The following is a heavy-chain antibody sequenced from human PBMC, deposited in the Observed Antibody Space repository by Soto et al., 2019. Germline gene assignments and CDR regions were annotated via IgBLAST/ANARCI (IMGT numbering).Heavy chain of an antibody. D-gene: IGHD1-26*01. CDR1: GFTFSSYA. CDR2: ISGSGGST. CDR3: AKWMWELGAALDY. V-gene: IGHV3-23*01. Sequence: EVQLLESGGGLVQPGGSLRLSCAASGFTFSSYAMSWVRQAPGKGLEWVSAISGSGGSTYYADSVKGRFTISSDNSKNTLYLQMNSLRAEDTAVYYCAKWMWELGAALDYWGQGTLVTVSS. J-gene: IGHJ4*02.